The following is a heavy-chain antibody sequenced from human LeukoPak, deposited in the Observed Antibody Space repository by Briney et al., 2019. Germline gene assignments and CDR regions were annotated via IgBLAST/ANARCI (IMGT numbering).Heavy chain of an antibody. CDR1: GGTFGSYA. D-gene: IGHD1-14*01. CDR2: IIPLFGTT. J-gene: IGHJ4*02. CDR3: ARDREGGTEYYFDY. Sequence: ASVKVSCKASGGTFGSYAVSWVRQAPGQGLEWMGVIIPLFGTTNYAPNFQGRVTITTDESTSTAYMELSSLRSEDTAVYYCARDREGGTEYYFDYWGQGTLVTVSS. V-gene: IGHV1-69*05.